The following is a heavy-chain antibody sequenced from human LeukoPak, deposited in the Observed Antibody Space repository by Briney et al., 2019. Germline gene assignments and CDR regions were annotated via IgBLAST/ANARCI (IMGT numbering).Heavy chain of an antibody. D-gene: IGHD2-2*01. J-gene: IGHJ6*03. CDR1: GFTYSDYS. V-gene: IGHV3-21*01. CDR3: ATSGGFVLPNAITGNWYMDV. CDR2: ITSAGGYT. Sequence: GGSLRLSCGASGFTYSDYSMNWVRQAPGKGLAWVASITSAGGYTYYADSVKGRFTISRDNAQNSLFLQMNSLRAEDTAVYFCATSGGFVLPNAITGNWYMDVWGRGTSVTVSS.